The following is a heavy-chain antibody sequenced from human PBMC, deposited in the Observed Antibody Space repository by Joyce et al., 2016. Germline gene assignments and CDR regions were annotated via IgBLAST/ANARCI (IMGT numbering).Heavy chain of an antibody. D-gene: IGHD3-16*02. CDR2: FYYSGTT. V-gene: IGHV4-39*01. CDR3: ARHVISFGGVIAPFDY. Sequence: QLQLQESGPGLVKPSETLSPTCFVSGDSIFSITETYYVAWIRQSPGTGPEWIGSFYYSGTTYYNPSLKSRITRSVDTSKNQFSLRLSSVAAADAAVYYCARHVISFGGVIAPFDYWGQGTLVTVSS. CDR1: GDSIFSITETYY. J-gene: IGHJ4*02.